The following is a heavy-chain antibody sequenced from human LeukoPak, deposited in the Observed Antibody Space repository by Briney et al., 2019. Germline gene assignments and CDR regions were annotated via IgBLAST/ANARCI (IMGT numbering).Heavy chain of an antibody. CDR2: IYHSGST. CDR1: GGSIGSSSYY. Sequence: SETLSLTCTVSGGSIGSSSYYWGWIRQPPGKGLEWIGYIYHSGSTYYNPSLKSRVTISVDRSKNQFSLKLTSVTAADTAVYYCARGHGSFDSWGQGTLVTVSA. J-gene: IGHJ4*02. D-gene: IGHD1-26*01. V-gene: IGHV4-39*07. CDR3: ARGHGSFDS.